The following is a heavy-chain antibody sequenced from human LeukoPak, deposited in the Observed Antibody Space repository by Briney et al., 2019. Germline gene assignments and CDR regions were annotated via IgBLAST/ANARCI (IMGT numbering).Heavy chain of an antibody. D-gene: IGHD6-13*01. J-gene: IGHJ4*02. CDR1: GGSISSYY. CDR2: IYYSGST. Sequence: SETLSLTCTVSGGSISSYYWSWIRQPPGKGLEWIGYIYYSGSTNYNPSLKSRVTISVDTSKNQFSLKLSSVTAADTAVYYCARGVTSVIAAAGNLDYWGQGTLVTVSS. V-gene: IGHV4-59*01. CDR3: ARGVTSVIAAAGNLDY.